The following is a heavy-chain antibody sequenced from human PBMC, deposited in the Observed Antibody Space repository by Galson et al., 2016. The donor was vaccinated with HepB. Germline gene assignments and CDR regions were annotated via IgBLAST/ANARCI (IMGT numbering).Heavy chain of an antibody. D-gene: IGHD6-25*01. CDR2: ISANSGNT. Sequence: SVKVSCKASGYTFTTYGISWVRQAPGQGLEWLGWISANSGNTNYAQNLQGRVTLTTDTSTTTDYMELRSLRSDDKDGYYCARDGRHGMDVWGQGTTVTVSS. V-gene: IGHV1-18*04. CDR1: GYTFTTYG. J-gene: IGHJ6*02. CDR3: ARDGRHGMDV.